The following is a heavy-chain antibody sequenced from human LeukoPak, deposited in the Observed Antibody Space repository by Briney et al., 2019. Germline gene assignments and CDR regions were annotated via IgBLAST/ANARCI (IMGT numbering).Heavy chain of an antibody. J-gene: IGHJ4*02. D-gene: IGHD3-10*01. CDR2: INPKSGNT. CDR1: GYTFTSYD. CDR3: ARAEGSGSYWSPAIDY. V-gene: IGHV1-8*01. Sequence: ASVKVSCKASGYTFTSYDINWVRQATGLGLEWMGWINPKSGNTGYAQKFQGRVTMTRNTSISTAYMELSSLRSEDTAVYYCARAEGSGSYWSPAIDYWGQGTLVTVSS.